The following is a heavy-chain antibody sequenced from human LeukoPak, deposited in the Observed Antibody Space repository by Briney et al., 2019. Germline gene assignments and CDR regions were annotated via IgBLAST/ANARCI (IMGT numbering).Heavy chain of an antibody. V-gene: IGHV4-34*01. D-gene: IGHD3-10*01. J-gene: IGHJ6*02. Sequence: SETLSPTCAVYGGSFSGYYWSWIRQPPGKGLEWIGEINHSGSTNYNPSLKSRVTISVDTSKNQFSLKLSSVTAADTAVYYCARDYGSGSYRARYGMDVWGQGTTVTVSS. CDR1: GGSFSGYY. CDR2: INHSGST. CDR3: ARDYGSGSYRARYGMDV.